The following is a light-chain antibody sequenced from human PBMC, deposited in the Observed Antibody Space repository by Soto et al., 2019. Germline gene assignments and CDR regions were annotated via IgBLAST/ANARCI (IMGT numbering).Light chain of an antibody. CDR1: QSVSSSY. CDR3: QQYGRSPPVT. V-gene: IGKV3-20*01. Sequence: EIVLTQSPGTLSLSPGERATLSCRASQSVSSSYLAWYQQKPGQAPRLLIYGASSRATGIPDRFSGSGSGTDFTLTISSLEPEDFAVYYCQQYGRSPPVTFGQGTRLEIK. J-gene: IGKJ5*01. CDR2: GAS.